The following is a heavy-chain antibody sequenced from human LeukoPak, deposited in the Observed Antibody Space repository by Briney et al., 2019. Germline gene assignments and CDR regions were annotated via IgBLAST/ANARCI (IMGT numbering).Heavy chain of an antibody. D-gene: IGHD1-7*01. CDR2: ISSSSSTI. J-gene: IGHJ4*02. CDR3: ARGRDWNYCFDY. V-gene: IGHV3-48*01. CDR1: GFIFSSYS. Sequence: GSLRLSCAASGFIFSSYSMNWVRQAPGKGLEWVSYISSSSSTIHYADSVKGRFTISRDNAKNSLYLQMNSLRAEDTAVYYCARGRDWNYCFDYWGQGTLVTVSS.